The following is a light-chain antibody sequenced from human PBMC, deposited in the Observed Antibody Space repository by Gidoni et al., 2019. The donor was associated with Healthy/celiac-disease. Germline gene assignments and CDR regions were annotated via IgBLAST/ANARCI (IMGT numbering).Light chain of an antibody. CDR2: AAS. CDR3: QQYYSYPLT. CDR1: QGISSY. V-gene: IGKV1-8*01. J-gene: IGKJ4*01. Sequence: AISTTQSPSSLSASTGDRVTITCRASQGISSYFAWYQQKPGKAPKLLIYAASTLQSGVPSRFSGSGSGTDFTLTISCLQSEDFATYYCQQYYSYPLTFGGGTKVEIK.